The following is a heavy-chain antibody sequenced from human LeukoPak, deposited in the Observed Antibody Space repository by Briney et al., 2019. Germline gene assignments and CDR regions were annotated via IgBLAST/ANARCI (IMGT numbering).Heavy chain of an antibody. D-gene: IGHD3-16*01. CDR1: GFTYSSYG. CDR3: ARDWGDLQTVFDY. CDR2: IWYDGSNK. V-gene: IGHV3-30*19. Sequence: SLRLSCAASGFTYSSYGMHWVRQAPGKGRGGVAVIWYDGSNKYYADSVKGRFTISRDNSKNTLYLQMNSLRAEDTAVYYCARDWGDLQTVFDYRGQGTLVTVSS. J-gene: IGHJ4*02.